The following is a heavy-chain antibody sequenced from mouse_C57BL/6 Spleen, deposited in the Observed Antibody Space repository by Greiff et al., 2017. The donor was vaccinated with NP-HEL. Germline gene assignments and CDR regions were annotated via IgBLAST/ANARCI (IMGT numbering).Heavy chain of an antibody. CDR2: IWRGGST. V-gene: IGHV2-5*01. CDR1: GFSLTSYG. D-gene: IGHD1-1*01. Sequence: QVQLQQSGPGLVQPSQSLSITCTVSGFSLTSYGVHWVRQSPGKGLEWLGVIWRGGSTDYNAAFMSRLSITKDNSKSQVFFKMNSLQADDTAIYYCAKKPYYYGSSYVRGAMDYWGQGTSVTVSS. CDR3: AKKPYYYGSSYVRGAMDY. J-gene: IGHJ4*01.